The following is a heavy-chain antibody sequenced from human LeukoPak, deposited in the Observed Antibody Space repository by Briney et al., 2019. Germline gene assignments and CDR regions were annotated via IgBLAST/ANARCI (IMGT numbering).Heavy chain of an antibody. V-gene: IGHV7-4-1*02. Sequence: ASVKVSCKASGYTFTTYAIHWVRQAPGQGLEWMGWINTNTRNPAYAQGFTGRFVFSLDTSVSTAYLQISSLKAEDTAVYYCARSNPGAHLDYWGQGTLVPVSS. CDR3: ARSNPGAHLDY. J-gene: IGHJ4*02. CDR1: GYTFTTYA. D-gene: IGHD1-26*01. CDR2: INTNTRNP.